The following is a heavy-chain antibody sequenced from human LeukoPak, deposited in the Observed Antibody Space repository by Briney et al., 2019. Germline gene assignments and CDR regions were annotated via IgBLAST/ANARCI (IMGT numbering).Heavy chain of an antibody. J-gene: IGHJ4*02. CDR2: ISSNSSYI. CDR1: GFTFSSYS. CDR3: ARVKWELLDFDY. Sequence: GGSLRLSCAASGFTFSSYSMNWVRQAPGKGLEWVSSISSNSSYIYYADSVKGRFTISRDNAKNSLYLQMNSLRAEDTAVYYCARVKWELLDFDYWGQGTLVTVSS. V-gene: IGHV3-21*01. D-gene: IGHD1-26*01.